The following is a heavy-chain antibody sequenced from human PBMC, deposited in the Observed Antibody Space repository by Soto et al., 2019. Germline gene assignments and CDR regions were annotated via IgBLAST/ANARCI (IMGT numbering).Heavy chain of an antibody. CDR1: GFTFSSYG. Sequence: GGSLRLSCAASGFTFSSYGMHWVRQAPGKGLEWVAVISYDGSNKYCADSVKGRSTISRDNSKNTLYLQMNSLRAEDTAVYYCAKANAFDIWGQGTMVTVSS. CDR3: AKANAFDI. J-gene: IGHJ3*02. CDR2: ISYDGSNK. V-gene: IGHV3-30*18.